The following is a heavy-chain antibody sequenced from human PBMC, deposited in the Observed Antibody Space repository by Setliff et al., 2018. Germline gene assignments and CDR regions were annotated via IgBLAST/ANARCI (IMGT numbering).Heavy chain of an antibody. V-gene: IGHV4-39*01. CDR3: ASCRYQVPDDY. CDR1: GGSISSISYY. CDR2: LYDSGNT. Sequence: SETLSLTCTVPGGSISSISYYWGWIRQPPGKGLEWIGTLYDSGNTYYNPSLKSRVTISVETSKNQFSLKLSSVTAADTAVYYCASCRYQVPDDYWGQGTLVTV. J-gene: IGHJ4*02. D-gene: IGHD2-2*01.